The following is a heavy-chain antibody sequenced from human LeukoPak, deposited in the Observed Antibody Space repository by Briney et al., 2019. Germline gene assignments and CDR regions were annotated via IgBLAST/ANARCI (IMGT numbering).Heavy chain of an antibody. D-gene: IGHD2-15*01. V-gene: IGHV3-30*02. Sequence: GGSLRLSCAASGFTSSSYGMHWVRQAPGKGLEWVAFIRYDGSSKYYADSVKGRFTISRDNSKNTLYLQMNSLRAEDTAVYYCAKRDCSGGSCYGGNWFDPWGQGTLVTVSS. CDR2: IRYDGSSK. CDR3: AKRDCSGGSCYGGNWFDP. CDR1: GFTSSSYG. J-gene: IGHJ5*02.